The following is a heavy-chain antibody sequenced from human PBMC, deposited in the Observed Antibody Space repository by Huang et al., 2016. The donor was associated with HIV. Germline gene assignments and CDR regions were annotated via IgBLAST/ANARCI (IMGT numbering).Heavy chain of an antibody. V-gene: IGHV1-18*01. CDR2: VSASSGDT. J-gene: IGHJ3*02. CDR3: ARDPKYHRIGYYRQRRGIDI. Sequence: QIQLMQSGPELKQPGASVKVSCKASGYTFTSYGITWVRRAPGQGPEWMGRVSASSGDTEHAQKFQCRVTLTTDTSTNIAYMELRSLRSDDTAKYYCARDPKYHRIGYYRQRRGIDIWGQGTMVIVSS. CDR1: GYTFTSYG. D-gene: IGHD3-22*01.